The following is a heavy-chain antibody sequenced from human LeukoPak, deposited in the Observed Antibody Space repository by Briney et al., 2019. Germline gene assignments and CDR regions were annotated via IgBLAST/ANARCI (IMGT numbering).Heavy chain of an antibody. D-gene: IGHD5/OR15-5a*01. CDR3: TRGSTLADDY. Sequence: SETLSLTCTISGGSIRGYYWSWIRQPPGKGLEWIGYSRYSESSNYNPSLKGRATISVDTSKNQLSLTVNSVTAADTAVYYCTRGSTLADDYWGQGILVTVSP. CDR2: SRYSESS. CDR1: GGSIRGYY. J-gene: IGHJ4*02. V-gene: IGHV4-59*01.